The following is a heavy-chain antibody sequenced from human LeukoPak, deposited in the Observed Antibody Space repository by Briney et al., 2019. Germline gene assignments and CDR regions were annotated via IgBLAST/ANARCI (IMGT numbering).Heavy chain of an antibody. J-gene: IGHJ3*02. CDR3: AKVRSSGYYKAPDAFDI. CDR1: GFTFSSYG. Sequence: PGGSLRLSCAASGFTFSSYGMHWVRQAPGKGLEWVAVISYDGSNKYYADSVKGRFTISRDNSKNTLYLQMNSLRAEDTAVYYCAKVRSSGYYKAPDAFDIWGQGTMVTVSS. V-gene: IGHV3-30*18. CDR2: ISYDGSNK. D-gene: IGHD3-22*01.